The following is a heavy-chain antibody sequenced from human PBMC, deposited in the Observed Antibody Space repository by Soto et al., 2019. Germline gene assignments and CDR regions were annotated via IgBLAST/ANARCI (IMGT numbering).Heavy chain of an antibody. V-gene: IGHV3-7*03. CDR1: DFTFRNSW. D-gene: IGHD3-16*01. CDR2: IKPDGGAT. Sequence: QLVESGGDLVHPGGSLRLSCATSDFTFRNSWINWVRQAPGKGLEWVANIKPDGGATNYVDSVKGRFTISRDNVRNSASLQMNSLRVEDTAVYFCFGGNGGPQWGQGTLVTVSS. J-gene: IGHJ4*02. CDR3: FGGNGGPQ.